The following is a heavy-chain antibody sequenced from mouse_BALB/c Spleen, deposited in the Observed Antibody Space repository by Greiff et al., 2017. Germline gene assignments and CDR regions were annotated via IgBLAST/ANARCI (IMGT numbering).Heavy chain of an antibody. CDR1: GYAFSSYW. CDR2: IYPGDGDT. Sequence: QVQLQQSGAELVRPGSSVKISCKASGYAFSSYWMNWVKQRPGQGLEWIGQIYPGDGDTNYNGKFKGKATLTADKSSSTAYMQLSSLTSEDSAVYFCAGWYYGSSDYWGQGTTLTVSS. V-gene: IGHV1-80*01. D-gene: IGHD1-1*01. CDR3: AGWYYGSSDY. J-gene: IGHJ2*01.